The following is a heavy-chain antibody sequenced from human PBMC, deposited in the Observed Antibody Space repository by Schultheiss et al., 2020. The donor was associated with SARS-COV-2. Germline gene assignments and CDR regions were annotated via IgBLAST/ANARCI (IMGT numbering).Heavy chain of an antibody. CDR3: ARRRHSGSYYGYYYYGMDV. D-gene: IGHD1-26*01. Sequence: ASVKVSCKASGYTFTSYGISWVRQAPGQGLEWMGWISAYNGNTNYAQKLQGRVTMTTDTSTSTAYMELRSLRSDDTAVYYCARRRHSGSYYGYYYYGMDVWGQGTTVTVSS. CDR1: GYTFTSYG. V-gene: IGHV1-18*01. CDR2: ISAYNGNT. J-gene: IGHJ6*02.